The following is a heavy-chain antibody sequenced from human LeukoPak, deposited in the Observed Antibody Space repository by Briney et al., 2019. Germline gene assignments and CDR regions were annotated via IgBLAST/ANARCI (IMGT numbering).Heavy chain of an antibody. D-gene: IGHD3-10*01. CDR2: ISAYNGNT. V-gene: IGHV1-18*04. CDR1: GYTFTSYG. Sequence: ASMKVSCKASGYTFTSYGISWVRQAPGQGLEWMGWISAYNGNTNYAQKLQGRVTMTTDTSTSTAYMELRSLRSDDTAVYYCAREMGYGSGSYYNKFDYWGQGTLVTVSS. CDR3: AREMGYGSGSYYNKFDY. J-gene: IGHJ4*02.